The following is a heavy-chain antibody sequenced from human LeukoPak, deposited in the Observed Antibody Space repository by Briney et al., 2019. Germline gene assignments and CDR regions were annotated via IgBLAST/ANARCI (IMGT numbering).Heavy chain of an antibody. J-gene: IGHJ4*02. CDR3: ARDSGGPYDSSGFDY. V-gene: IGHV4-59*01. Sequence: SEALSLTCTVSGESISGFYWTWIRQPPGKGLEWIGYIYYSGSTNYNPSLKSRVTISVDTSKNQFSLKLSSVTAADTAVYYCARDSGGPYDSSGFDYWGQGTLVTVSS. D-gene: IGHD3-22*01. CDR2: IYYSGST. CDR1: GESISGFY.